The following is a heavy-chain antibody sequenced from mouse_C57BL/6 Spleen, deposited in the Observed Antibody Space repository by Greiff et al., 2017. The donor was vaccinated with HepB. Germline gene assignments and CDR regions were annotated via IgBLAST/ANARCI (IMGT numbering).Heavy chain of an antibody. J-gene: IGHJ4*01. Sequence: EVKVVESGEGLVKPGGSLKLSCAASGFTFSSYAMSWVRQTPEKRLEWVAYISSGGDYIYYADTVKGRFTISRDNARNTLYLQMSSLKSEDTAMYYCTRDRDYYGSSPYYAMDYWGQGTSVTVSS. CDR2: ISSGGDYI. V-gene: IGHV5-9-1*02. D-gene: IGHD1-1*01. CDR3: TRDRDYYGSSPYYAMDY. CDR1: GFTFSSYA.